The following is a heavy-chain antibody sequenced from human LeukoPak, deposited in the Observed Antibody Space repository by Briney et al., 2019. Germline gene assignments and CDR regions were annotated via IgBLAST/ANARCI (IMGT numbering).Heavy chain of an antibody. Sequence: SETLSLTCTVSGGSIRSYYWSWIRQPPGEGLEWIGYIYYSGSTNYNPSLKSRVTISVDTSKNQFSLKLSSVTAADTAVYYCARESYMGYCSGGSCYNAFDIWGQGTMVTVSS. CDR3: ARESYMGYCSGGSCYNAFDI. J-gene: IGHJ3*02. V-gene: IGHV4-59*01. CDR2: IYYSGST. D-gene: IGHD2-15*01. CDR1: GGSIRSYY.